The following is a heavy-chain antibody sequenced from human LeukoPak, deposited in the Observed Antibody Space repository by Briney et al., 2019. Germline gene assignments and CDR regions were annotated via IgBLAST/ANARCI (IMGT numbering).Heavy chain of an antibody. V-gene: IGHV3-33*08. CDR2: IWYDGSNK. J-gene: IGHJ6*02. D-gene: IGHD3-3*01. CDR3: ARDRQLAYYDFWSGYYSPKDYYYGMDV. CDR1: GFTFSSYG. Sequence: GGSLRLSCVASGFTFSSYGMHWVRQAPGKGLEWVAVIWYDGSNKYYADSVKGRFTISRDNSKNTLYLQMNSLRAEDTAVYYCARDRQLAYYDFWSGYYSPKDYYYGMDVWGQGTTVTVSS.